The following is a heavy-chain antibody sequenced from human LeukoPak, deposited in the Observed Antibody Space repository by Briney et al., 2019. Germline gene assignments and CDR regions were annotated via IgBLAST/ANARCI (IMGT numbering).Heavy chain of an antibody. J-gene: IGHJ4*02. CDR2: ISGSSSII. CDR3: ASLIPAAERDY. D-gene: IGHD6-13*01. Sequence: GGFLRLSCAASGFTFSNYNMNWVRQAPGKGLEWVSYISGSSSIIFYADSVKGRFTISRDNAKKSLYLQMNSLRAEDTAVYYCASLIPAAERDYWGRGTLVTVSS. V-gene: IGHV3-48*04. CDR1: GFTFSNYN.